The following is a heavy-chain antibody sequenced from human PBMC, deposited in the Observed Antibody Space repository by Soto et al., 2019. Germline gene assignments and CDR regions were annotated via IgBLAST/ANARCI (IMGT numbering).Heavy chain of an antibody. CDR1: GFTFSSYA. CDR2: ISGSGGST. J-gene: IGHJ4*02. CDR3: AKIWRAYYYGSGDRSLDY. D-gene: IGHD3-10*01. V-gene: IGHV3-23*01. Sequence: GGSLRLSCAASGFTFSSYAMSWVRQAPGKGLEWVSAISGSGGSTYYADSVKGRFTISRDNSKNTLYLQMNSLRAEDTAVYYCAKIWRAYYYGSGDRSLDYWGQGTLVTVSS.